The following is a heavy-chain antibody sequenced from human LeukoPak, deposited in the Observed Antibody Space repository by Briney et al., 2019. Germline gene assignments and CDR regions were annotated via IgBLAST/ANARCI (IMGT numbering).Heavy chain of an antibody. CDR1: GGSISSSSYY. CDR3: ARFSSGWSR. CDR2: IYYSGST. Sequence: PSETLSLTCTVSGGSISSSSYYWGWIRQPPGKGLEWIGSIYYSGSTYYNPSLKSRVTISVDTSKSQFSMKLSSVTAADTAVYYCARFSSGWSRWGQGTLVTVSS. J-gene: IGHJ4*02. V-gene: IGHV4-39*01. D-gene: IGHD6-19*01.